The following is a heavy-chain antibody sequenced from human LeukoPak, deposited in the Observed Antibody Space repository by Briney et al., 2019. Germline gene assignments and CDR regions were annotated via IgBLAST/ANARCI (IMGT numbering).Heavy chain of an antibody. CDR2: IYHSGST. Sequence: SETLSLTCTVSGYSISSTYYWGWIRQPPGKGLEWIGSIYHSGSTYYNPSLKSRVTISVDTSKNQFSLKLSSVTAADTAVYYCARQNYDFWSGSGYYFDYWGQGTLVTVSS. CDR1: GYSISSTYY. CDR3: ARQNYDFWSGSGYYFDY. D-gene: IGHD3-3*01. J-gene: IGHJ4*02. V-gene: IGHV4-38-2*02.